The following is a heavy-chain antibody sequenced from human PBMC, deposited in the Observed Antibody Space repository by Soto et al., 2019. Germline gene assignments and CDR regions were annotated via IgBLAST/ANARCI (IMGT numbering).Heavy chain of an antibody. Sequence: PSETLSLTCTVSGGSISSYYWSWIRQPPGKGLEWIGYIYYSGSTNYNPSLKSRVTISVDTSKNQFSLKLSSVTAADTAVYYCARVFLSVILPTIESIDIRGPGTMVT. J-gene: IGHJ3*02. CDR1: GGSISSYY. D-gene: IGHD5-12*01. CDR3: ARVFLSVILPTIESIDI. CDR2: IYYSGST. V-gene: IGHV4-59*01.